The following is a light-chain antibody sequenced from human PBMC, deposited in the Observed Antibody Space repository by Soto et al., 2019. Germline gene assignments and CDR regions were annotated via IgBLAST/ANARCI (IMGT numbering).Light chain of an antibody. J-gene: IGLJ1*01. Sequence: QSALTQPASVSGSPGQSITISCTGTSRDVGGYNLVSWYQQQPDKAPKLMIFDGKLRLSGVSNRYSGSKFGNTASLTISGLQAEDEGDYYCCSYAGRSTLVFGTGTKLAVL. CDR3: CSYAGRSTLV. CDR1: SRDVGGYNL. CDR2: DGK. V-gene: IGLV2-23*01.